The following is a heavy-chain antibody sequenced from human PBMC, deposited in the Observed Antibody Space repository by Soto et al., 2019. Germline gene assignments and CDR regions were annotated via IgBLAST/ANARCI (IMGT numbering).Heavy chain of an antibody. CDR1: GGSISSRSYY. D-gene: IGHD2-15*01. CDR3: ARCSGGSCYWFDP. V-gene: IGHV4-39*01. J-gene: IGHJ5*02. Sequence: PSETLSLTCTVSGGSISSRSYYWGWIRQPPGKGLEWIGSIYYSGSTYYNPSLKSRVTISVDTSKNQFSLKLSSVTAADTAVYYCARCSGGSCYWFDPWGQGTLVTVTS. CDR2: IYYSGST.